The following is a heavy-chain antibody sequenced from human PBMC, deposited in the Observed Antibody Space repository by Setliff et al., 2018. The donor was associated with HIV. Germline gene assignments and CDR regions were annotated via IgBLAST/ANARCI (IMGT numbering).Heavy chain of an antibody. Sequence: SVKVSCKASGYTFTNYDINWVRQVTGQGLEWMGAIISIFGSPHYAPKFQGRVSITADESTSTVYMELNSLTSEDTAVYYCARGPRFDPRVKWELLHGPYFDYWGQETLVTVSS. J-gene: IGHJ4*02. CDR2: IISIFGSP. V-gene: IGHV1-69*13. D-gene: IGHD1-26*01. CDR3: ARGPRFDPRVKWELLHGPYFDY. CDR1: GYTFTNYD.